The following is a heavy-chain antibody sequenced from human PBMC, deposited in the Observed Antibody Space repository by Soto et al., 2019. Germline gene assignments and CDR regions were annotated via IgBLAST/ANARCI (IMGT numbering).Heavy chain of an antibody. V-gene: IGHV4-34*01. D-gene: IGHD5-12*01. CDR2: INHSGGT. Sequence: SETLSLTCAVYGGSFSAYYWSWIRQPPGKGLEWIGEINHSGGTSYNPSLKSRVTISVDTSKSQFSLKLSSVTAADTAVYYCARGLWLRLLDYWGQGTLVTVSS. J-gene: IGHJ4*02. CDR1: GGSFSAYY. CDR3: ARGLWLRLLDY.